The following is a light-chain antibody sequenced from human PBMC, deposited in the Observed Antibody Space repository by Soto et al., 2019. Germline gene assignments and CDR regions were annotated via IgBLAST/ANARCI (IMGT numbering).Light chain of an antibody. CDR1: SSNIGAGYD. V-gene: IGLV1-40*01. CDR3: QSYDSSLSGWKV. CDR2: GNS. Sequence: QSVLTQPPSVSGATGQRVTISCTGSSSNIGAGYDVHWYQQLPGTAPKLLIYGNSNRPSGVPDRFSGSKSGTSASLAITGLQAEDEADYDCQSYDSSLSGWKVFGGGTQLTVL. J-gene: IGLJ2*01.